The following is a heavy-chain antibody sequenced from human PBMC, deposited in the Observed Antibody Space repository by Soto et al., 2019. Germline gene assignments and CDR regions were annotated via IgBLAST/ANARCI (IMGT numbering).Heavy chain of an antibody. CDR2: IYHSGST. Sequence: SETLSLTCAVSGGSISSGGYSWSWIRQPPGKGLEWIGYIYHSGSTYYNPSLKSRVTTSVDRSKNQFSLKLSSVTAADTAVYYCARGAGSGSDYYYYYGMDVWGQGTTVTVSS. CDR3: ARGAGSGSDYYYYYGMDV. CDR1: GGSISSGGYS. V-gene: IGHV4-30-2*01. D-gene: IGHD3-10*01. J-gene: IGHJ6*02.